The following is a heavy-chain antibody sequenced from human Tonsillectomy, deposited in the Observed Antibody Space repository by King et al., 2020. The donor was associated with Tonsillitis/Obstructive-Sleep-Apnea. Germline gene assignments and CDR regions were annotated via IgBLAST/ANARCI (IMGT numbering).Heavy chain of an antibody. J-gene: IGHJ4*02. CDR1: GYTFFNHW. Sequence: QLVQSGAEVKKPGESLKISCEASGYTFFNHWIGWVRQMPGKGLEWMGTIYPGDSDTRYSPSFQGRVTVSADMSINTAYLQWSSLKASDTAMYYCARLAYCAWDCYRFDYWGQGTLVTVSS. D-gene: IGHD2-21*01. V-gene: IGHV5-51*01. CDR3: ARLAYCAWDCYRFDY. CDR2: IYPGDSDT.